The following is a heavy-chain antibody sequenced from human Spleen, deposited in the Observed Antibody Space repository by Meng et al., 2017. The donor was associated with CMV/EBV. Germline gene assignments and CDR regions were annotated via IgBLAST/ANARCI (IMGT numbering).Heavy chain of an antibody. Sequence: GESLKISCAASGLTLSNYWIHWVRQAPGKGLMWVSRIHPDGSRTDYAGSIKGRFTVSRDNAKNTVYLQMNSLRAEDTAVYYCASFFTYYYGSGSYPTYYYGMDVWGQGTTVTVSS. CDR2: IHPDGSRT. J-gene: IGHJ6*02. V-gene: IGHV3-74*01. CDR1: GLTLSNYW. D-gene: IGHD3-10*01. CDR3: ASFFTYYYGSGSYPTYYYGMDV.